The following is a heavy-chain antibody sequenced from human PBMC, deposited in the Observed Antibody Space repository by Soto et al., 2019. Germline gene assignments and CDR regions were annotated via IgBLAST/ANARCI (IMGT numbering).Heavy chain of an antibody. CDR3: ARDPRGVASTFYYGIDV. CDR2: IHSSGIT. V-gene: IGHV4-31*03. CDR1: GGSISSGDYY. D-gene: IGHD3-3*01. Sequence: QVQLQESGPGLVKPSQTLSLTFSVSGGSISSGDYYWSWIRQFPGKGLEWIGYIHSSGITYYKPSLKSRVTISIDTSENQFSLRLTSVTAADTALYYCARDPRGVASTFYYGIDVWGLGTTVTVSS. J-gene: IGHJ6*02.